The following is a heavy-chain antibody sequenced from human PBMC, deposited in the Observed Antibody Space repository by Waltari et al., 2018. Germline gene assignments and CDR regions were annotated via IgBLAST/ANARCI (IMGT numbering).Heavy chain of an antibody. D-gene: IGHD3-10*01. Sequence: EVQLVESGGGLVQPGGSLRLSCAASGFTFSSYWLSWVRQAPGKGLEWVANIKQDGSDKYDVDSGKGRFTSSRDNAKNSLYLQMNSLRAEDTAVYYCAREDVSGMDYFDYWGQGTLVTVSS. CDR2: IKQDGSDK. CDR1: GFTFSSYW. CDR3: AREDVSGMDYFDY. V-gene: IGHV3-7*01. J-gene: IGHJ4*02.